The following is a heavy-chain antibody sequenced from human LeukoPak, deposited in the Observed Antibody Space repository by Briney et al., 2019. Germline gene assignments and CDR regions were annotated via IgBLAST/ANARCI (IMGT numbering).Heavy chain of an antibody. Sequence: SETLSLTCAVSGGSFSTIPMYWGCIRQPPGMGWVWVRSIFDTGSNYDNSSRRRRVTISVDTSRNQFSLKLTSVTPADTAVYYCASYSSGWTWFDYWGQGTLVSVSS. CDR2: IFDTGSN. CDR1: GGSFSTIPMY. J-gene: IGHJ4*01. CDR3: ASYSSGWTWFDY. D-gene: IGHD6-19*01. V-gene: IGHV4-39*01.